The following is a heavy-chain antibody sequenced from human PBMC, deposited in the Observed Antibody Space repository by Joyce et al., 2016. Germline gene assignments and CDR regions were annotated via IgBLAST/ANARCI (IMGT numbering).Heavy chain of an antibody. CDR1: ASSISSSSDY. CDR2: IYYRGSS. CDR3: ARRSGYSSGRWGVTWFDP. D-gene: IGHD6-25*01. Sequence: LHLQESCPGLVKSSETLSLPCTVSASSISSSSDYWDWIRQPPGNGLEWIGSIYYRGSSYSNPALKSRVTTSVDTSKNQFSLKLSSVTAADTAVYYCARRSGYSSGRWGVTWFDPWGQGTLVTVSS. J-gene: IGHJ5*02. V-gene: IGHV4-39*01.